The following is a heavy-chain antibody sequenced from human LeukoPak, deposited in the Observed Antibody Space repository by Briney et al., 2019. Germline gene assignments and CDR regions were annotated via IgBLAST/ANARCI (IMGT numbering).Heavy chain of an antibody. CDR3: ARVVSKHGSVDAFDI. V-gene: IGHV1-18*01. D-gene: IGHD4-11*01. CDR2: ISAYNGNT. J-gene: IGHJ3*02. CDR1: GYTFTSYG. Sequence: GASVKVSCKASGYTFTSYGISWVRQAPGQGLEWMGWISAYNGNTNYAQKLQGRVTMTTDTSTRTAYMELRSLRSDDTAVYYCARVVSKHGSVDAFDIWGQGTMVTVSS.